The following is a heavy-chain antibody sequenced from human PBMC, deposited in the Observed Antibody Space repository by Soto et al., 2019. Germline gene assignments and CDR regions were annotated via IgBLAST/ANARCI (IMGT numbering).Heavy chain of an antibody. CDR3: ASYYCSSTRCPGVDV. V-gene: IGHV4-30-4*01. CDR1: GGSISSGDYY. J-gene: IGHJ6*02. D-gene: IGHD2-2*01. CDR2: IYYSGST. Sequence: QVQLQEAGPGLVKPSQTLSLICTVSGGSISSGDYYWSWIRQPPGKGLEWIGYIYYSGSTYYNESLKSRVSIVLDTSKNQFSLKLSSVAAADTGVYYCASYYCSSTRCPGVDVWGRGTTVTVSS.